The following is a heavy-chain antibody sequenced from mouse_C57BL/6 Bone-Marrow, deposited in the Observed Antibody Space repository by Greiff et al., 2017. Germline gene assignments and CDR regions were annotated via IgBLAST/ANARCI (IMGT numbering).Heavy chain of an antibody. J-gene: IGHJ4*01. Sequence: EVQLVESGAGLVKPGGSLKLSCAASGFTFSSYAMSWVRQTPEKRLEWVAYISSGGDYIYYADTVKGRFTISRDNARNTLYLQMSNLKSEDTAMYYCTRGKVPRYDVGYAMDYWGQGTSVTVSS. CDR1: GFTFSSYA. CDR3: TRGKVPRYDVGYAMDY. D-gene: IGHD2-12*01. CDR2: ISSGGDYI. V-gene: IGHV5-9-1*02.